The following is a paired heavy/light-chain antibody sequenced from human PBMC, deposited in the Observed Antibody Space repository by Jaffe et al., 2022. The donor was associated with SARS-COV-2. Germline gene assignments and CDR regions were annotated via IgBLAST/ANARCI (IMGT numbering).Light chain of an antibody. V-gene: IGKV1-8*01. J-gene: IGKJ2*02. CDR2: AAS. Sequence: AIRMTQSPSSFSASTGDRVTITCRASQGISSYLAWYQQKPGKAPKLLIYAASTLQSGVPSRFSGSGSGTDFTLTISCLQSEDFATYYCQQYYSYPRTFGQGTKLEIK. CDR1: QGISSY. CDR3: QQYYSYPRT.
Heavy chain of an antibody. CDR3: ARSIGSDSSGWYSLGYYYYGMDV. CDR1: GGSISSSSYY. V-gene: IGHV4-39*01. Sequence: QLQLQESGPGLVKPSETLSLTCTVSGGSISSSSYYWGWIRQPPGKGLEWIGSIYYSGSTYYNPSLKSRVTISVDTSKNQFSLKLSSVTAADTAVYYCARSIGSDSSGWYSLGYYYYGMDVWGQGTTVTVSS. D-gene: IGHD6-19*01. CDR2: IYYSGST. J-gene: IGHJ6*02.